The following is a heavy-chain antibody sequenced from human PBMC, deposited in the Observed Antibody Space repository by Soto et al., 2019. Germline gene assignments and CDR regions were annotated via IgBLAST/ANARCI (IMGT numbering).Heavy chain of an antibody. J-gene: IGHJ4*02. Sequence: RASVKVSCKSSGYTFSSYGVSWVRQAPGQGLEWLGWISAYSGVTNFAQKFQGRVTLTTDTPTSTVYMEMRSLTSDDTAVYYCASDPEYLSDATAVPESASFDYWSQGTLVTVSS. CDR3: ASDPEYLSDATAVPESASFDY. D-gene: IGHD1-1*01. CDR2: ISAYSGVT. V-gene: IGHV1-18*01. CDR1: GYTFSSYG.